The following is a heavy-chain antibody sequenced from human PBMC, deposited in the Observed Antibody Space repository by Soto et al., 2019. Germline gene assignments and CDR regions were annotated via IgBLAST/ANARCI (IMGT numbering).Heavy chain of an antibody. CDR1: GGSISSYY. V-gene: IGHV4-59*01. D-gene: IGHD1-26*01. J-gene: IGHJ4*02. CDR2: IYYSGST. Sequence: SETLSLTCTVSGGSISSYYWSWIRPPPGKGLEWIGYIYYSGSTNYNPSLKSRVTISVDTSKNQFSLKLSSVTAADTAVYYCAARTLSGSYLFDYWGQGTLVTVSS. CDR3: AARTLSGSYLFDY.